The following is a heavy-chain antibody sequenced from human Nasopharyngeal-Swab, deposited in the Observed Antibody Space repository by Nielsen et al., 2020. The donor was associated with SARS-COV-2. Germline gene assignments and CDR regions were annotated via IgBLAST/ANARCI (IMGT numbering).Heavy chain of an antibody. CDR3: ARGDNGSYSDY. D-gene: IGHD1-26*01. Sequence: ASVKVSCKVSGHTLTELYIHWVRQAPGKGLQWMGGFDPEDGENIYAEKFQGRVTMTEDTSTSTAYMELRTLRSDDTAAYYCARGDNGSYSDYWGQGTLVTVSS. V-gene: IGHV1-24*01. CDR1: GHTLTELY. J-gene: IGHJ4*02. CDR2: FDPEDGEN.